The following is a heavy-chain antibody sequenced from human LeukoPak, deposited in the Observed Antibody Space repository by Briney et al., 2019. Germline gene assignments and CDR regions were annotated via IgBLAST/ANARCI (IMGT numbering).Heavy chain of an antibody. CDR1: GGSISSYY. CDR3: ARGKWLRSMNYYIDG. J-gene: IGHJ6*03. V-gene: IGHV4-4*09. CDR2: IYTSGST. D-gene: IGHD5-12*01. Sequence: PSETLSLTCTVSGGSISSYYWSWIRQPPGKGLEWIGYIYTSGSTNYNPSLKSRVTISVDTSKNQFSLKLSSVTAADTAVYYCARGKWLRSMNYYIDGWGKGTTVTVSS.